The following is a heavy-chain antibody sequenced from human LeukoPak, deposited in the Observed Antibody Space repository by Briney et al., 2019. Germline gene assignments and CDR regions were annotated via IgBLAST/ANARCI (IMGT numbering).Heavy chain of an antibody. J-gene: IGHJ4*02. Sequence: GGSLRLSCAASGFTFSDYYMSWIRQSPGKGLEWVSYISSSGSTIYYDHSVKGRFPISRDNAKNSLYIEMNSRRAEDPALLSCARVPAALFVFDYWGQGTRVTVSS. D-gene: IGHD2-2*01. V-gene: IGHV3-11*01. CDR1: GFTFSDYY. CDR2: ISSSGSTI. CDR3: ARVPAALFVFDY.